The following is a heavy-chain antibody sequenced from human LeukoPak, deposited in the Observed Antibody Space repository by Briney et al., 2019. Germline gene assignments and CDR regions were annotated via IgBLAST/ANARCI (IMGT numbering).Heavy chain of an antibody. D-gene: IGHD2-21*01. CDR2: IYCAGST. V-gene: IGHV3-53*01. CDR3: VRNSGELGA. Sequence: PGGALRLSCAASGFTVSNNYMSWVRRAAGKGLEWVALIYCAGSTYYADSVKGRFTISRDNSKNKLDLKMNSLRAEDTAVYYCVRNSGELGAWGQGDLVTVSS. CDR1: GFTVSNNY. J-gene: IGHJ5*02.